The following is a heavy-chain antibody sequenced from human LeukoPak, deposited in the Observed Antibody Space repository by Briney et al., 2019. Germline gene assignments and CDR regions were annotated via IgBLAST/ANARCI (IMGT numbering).Heavy chain of an antibody. D-gene: IGHD5-12*01. CDR1: GFTFSSYS. V-gene: IGHV3-48*01. J-gene: IGHJ4*02. Sequence: PGGSLRLSCAASGFTFSSYSMNWVRQAPGKGLEWVSYISSSSTIYYADSVKGRFTISRDNAKNSLYLQMNSLRAEDTAVYYCARDGESGYDLRGFDYWGQGTLVTVSS. CDR3: ARDGESGYDLRGFDY. CDR2: ISSSSTI.